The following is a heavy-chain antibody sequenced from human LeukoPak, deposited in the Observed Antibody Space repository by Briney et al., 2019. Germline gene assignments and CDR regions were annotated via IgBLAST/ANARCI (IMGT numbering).Heavy chain of an antibody. J-gene: IGHJ4*02. CDR3: ARDRIAAVGLY. V-gene: IGHV1-69*13. Sequence: SVKVSCKSSGYSFSDYPMHWVRQAPGQGLEWMGGIIPIFGTANYAQKFQGRVTITADESTSTAYMELSSLRSEDTAVYYCARDRIAAVGLYWGQGTLVTVSS. CDR2: IIPIFGTA. CDR1: GYSFSDYP. D-gene: IGHD6-6*01.